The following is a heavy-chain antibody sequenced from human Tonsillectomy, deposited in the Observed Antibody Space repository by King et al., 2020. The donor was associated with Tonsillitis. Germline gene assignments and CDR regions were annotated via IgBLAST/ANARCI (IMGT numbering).Heavy chain of an antibody. CDR1: GFTFITYA. Sequence: VQLVESGGGLVQPGGSLRLSCAASGFTFITYAMSWVRQAPGKGLEWVSALSGSGGSTYYADSEKGRFTISRDNSKNTLYLQMNSLRAEDTAVYYCASPETHVWYHDARGRGSLAT. V-gene: IGHV3-23*04. CDR3: ASPETHVWYHDA. CDR2: LSGSGGST. D-gene: IGHD2-15*01. J-gene: IGHJ2*01.